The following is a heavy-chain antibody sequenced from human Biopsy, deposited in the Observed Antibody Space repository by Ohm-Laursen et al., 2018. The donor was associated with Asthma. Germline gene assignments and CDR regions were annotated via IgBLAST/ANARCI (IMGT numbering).Heavy chain of an antibody. V-gene: IGHV3-23*01. Sequence: SLRLSCSASGFTFSSYAMSWVRQAPGKGLEWVSAISGSGGSTYYADSVKGQFTISRDNSKNTLYLQMNSLRAEDTAVYYCASQSSGPDFWSGYYYFDYWGQGTLVTVSS. CDR2: ISGSGGST. CDR1: GFTFSSYA. D-gene: IGHD3-3*01. J-gene: IGHJ4*02. CDR3: ASQSSGPDFWSGYYYFDY.